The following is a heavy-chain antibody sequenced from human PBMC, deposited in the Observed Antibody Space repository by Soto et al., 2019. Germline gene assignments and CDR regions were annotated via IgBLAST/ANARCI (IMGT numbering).Heavy chain of an antibody. CDR1: GFSVSSNY. J-gene: IGHJ4*02. CDR3: ARDGPDRAVAY. V-gene: IGHV3-66*01. Sequence: EVQLVESGGGLVQPGGSLRLSCAVSGFSVSSNYMSWVRQAPGKGLEWVSVIDNGGSTYYADSVKGRITISRDNSKTTLYRQMNSLRAEDTAVYYCARDGPDRAVAYWGQGTLVTVSS. CDR2: IDNGGST.